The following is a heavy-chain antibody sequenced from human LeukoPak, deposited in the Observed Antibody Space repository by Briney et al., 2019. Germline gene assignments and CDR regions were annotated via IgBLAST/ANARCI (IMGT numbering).Heavy chain of an antibody. V-gene: IGHV3-21*04. CDR3: VKDIYWGEDAYNYGAFDL. CDR1: GFTFSSYS. Sequence: GGSLRLSCAASGFTFSSYSMNWVRQAPGKGLEWVSSISSSSSYIYYADSVKGRFTISRDNAKNSLYLQMNSLRAEDMAFYYCVKDIYWGEDAYNYGAFDLWGQGTMVTVSS. D-gene: IGHD5-24*01. CDR2: ISSSSSYI. J-gene: IGHJ3*01.